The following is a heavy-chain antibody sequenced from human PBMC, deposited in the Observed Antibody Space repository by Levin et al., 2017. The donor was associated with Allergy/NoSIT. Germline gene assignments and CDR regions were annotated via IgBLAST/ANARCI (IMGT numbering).Heavy chain of an antibody. D-gene: IGHD3-22*01. Sequence: SGPTLVKPTQTLTLTCTFSGFSLSTSGVGVGWFRQPPGKALEWLALIYWDDAKRYIPSLESRLTITKDASRDQVVLTMTNMDPIDTATYYCARRRGDYYGRSGYPLFDPWGQGTLVTVSS. J-gene: IGHJ5*02. CDR1: GFSLSTSGVG. CDR2: IYWDDAK. CDR3: ARRRGDYYGRSGYPLFDP. V-gene: IGHV2-5*02.